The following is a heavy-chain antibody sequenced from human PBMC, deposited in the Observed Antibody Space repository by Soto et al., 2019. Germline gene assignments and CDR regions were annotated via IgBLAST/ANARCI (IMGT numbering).Heavy chain of an antibody. Sequence: SVKVSCKASGGTFSSYAISWVRQAPGQGLEWMGGIIPIFGTANYAQKFQGRVTITADESTSTAYMELGSLRSEDTAVYYCARVYPSDTRYGYVGNNWFDPWGQGTLVTVSS. D-gene: IGHD5-18*01. V-gene: IGHV1-69*13. CDR3: ARVYPSDTRYGYVGNNWFDP. CDR2: IIPIFGTA. CDR1: GGTFSSYA. J-gene: IGHJ5*02.